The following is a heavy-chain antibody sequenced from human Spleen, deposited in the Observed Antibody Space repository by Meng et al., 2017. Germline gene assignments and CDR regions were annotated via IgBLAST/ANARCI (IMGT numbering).Heavy chain of an antibody. CDR1: GFTFDDYA. CDR2: ISWNSGSI. V-gene: IGHV3-9*01. J-gene: IGHJ5*01. D-gene: IGHD1-26*01. CDR3: AREGGIVGALDS. Sequence: GGSLRLSCAVSGFTFDDYAMHWVRQAPGKGLEWVSGISWNSGSIGYADSVKGRFTISRDNSKNTLFLQMTSLRPEDTAVYYCAREGGIVGALDSWGQGTLVTVSS.